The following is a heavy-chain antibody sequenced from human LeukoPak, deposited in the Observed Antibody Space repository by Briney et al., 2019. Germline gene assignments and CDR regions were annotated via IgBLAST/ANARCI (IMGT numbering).Heavy chain of an antibody. J-gene: IGHJ4*02. V-gene: IGHV4-39*07. CDR3: ARAPGAAAYFDY. Sequence: SETLSLTCTVSGGSISSSSYYWGWIRQPPGKGLEWIGSIYYSGSTYYNPSLKSRVTISVDTSKNQFSLKLSSVTAADTAVYYCARAPGAAAYFDYWGQGTLVTVSS. CDR2: IYYSGST. CDR1: GGSISSSSYY. D-gene: IGHD6-13*01.